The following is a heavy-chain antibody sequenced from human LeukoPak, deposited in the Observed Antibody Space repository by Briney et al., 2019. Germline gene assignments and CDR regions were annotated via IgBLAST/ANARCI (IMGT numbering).Heavy chain of an antibody. D-gene: IGHD1-26*01. V-gene: IGHV4-59*01. CDR3: VSASSGSYLDAFDI. J-gene: IGHJ3*02. Sequence: SETLSLTCTVYGGSISSYYLSSVRQPPGKGLEWIGYIYYSGSTNYNPSIKNRVTKSVDTSKNQFSLKLSSVTARDIAVYYCVSASSGSYLDAFDIWGDGTMVTVSS. CDR2: IYYSGST. CDR1: GGSISSYY.